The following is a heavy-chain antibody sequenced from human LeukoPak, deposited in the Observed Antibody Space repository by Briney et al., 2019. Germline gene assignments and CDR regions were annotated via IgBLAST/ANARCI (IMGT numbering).Heavy chain of an antibody. CDR1: GYTFTSYY. Sequence: ASVKVSCKASGYTFTSYYMHWVRQAPGQGLEWMGITNPSGGSTSYAQKFQGRVTMTRDMSTSTVYMELSSLRSEDTAVYYCARGPDGSGSGRHYYYYYMDVWGKGTTVTVSS. CDR2: TNPSGGST. D-gene: IGHD3-10*01. CDR3: ARGPDGSGSGRHYYYYYMDV. J-gene: IGHJ6*03. V-gene: IGHV1-46*01.